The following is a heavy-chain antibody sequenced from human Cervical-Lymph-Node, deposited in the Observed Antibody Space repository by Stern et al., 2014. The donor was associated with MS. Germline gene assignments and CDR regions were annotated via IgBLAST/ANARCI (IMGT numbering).Heavy chain of an antibody. Sequence: QVQLQESGPGLLKPSETLSLTCTVSGGSISSSSYNWDWIRQSPGKGLEWIGSIYYSGRTYYNPSLQSRVTISVDTSKNQVSLKLTSVFAADTAVYYCARQYGLRFPWTPWGQGTLVTVSS. CDR2: IYYSGRT. CDR1: GGSISSSSYN. CDR3: ARQYGLRFPWTP. J-gene: IGHJ5*02. V-gene: IGHV4-39*01. D-gene: IGHD5-12*01.